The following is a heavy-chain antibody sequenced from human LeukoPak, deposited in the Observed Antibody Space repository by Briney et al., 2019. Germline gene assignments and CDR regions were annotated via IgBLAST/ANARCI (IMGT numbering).Heavy chain of an antibody. D-gene: IGHD2-2*01. Sequence: SETLSLTCTVSGGAVSSYYWSWIRQPPGKGLEWIAYIYYTGSTNYNPSLKSRVTTSVDTSKNQFSLKLSSVTAADTAVYYCARVRGPVVPAANRWFDPWGQGTLVTVSS. CDR1: GGAVSSYY. CDR2: IYYTGST. J-gene: IGHJ5*02. CDR3: ARVRGPVVPAANRWFDP. V-gene: IGHV4-59*08.